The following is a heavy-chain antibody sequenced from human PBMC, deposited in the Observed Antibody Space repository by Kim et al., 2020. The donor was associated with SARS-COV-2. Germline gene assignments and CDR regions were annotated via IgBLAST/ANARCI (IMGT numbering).Heavy chain of an antibody. CDR2: IYPGDSDT. CDR3: ARLGEGGGYDYLNHYYYYGMDV. V-gene: IGHV5-51*01. J-gene: IGHJ6*02. D-gene: IGHD5-12*01. Sequence: GESLKISCKGSGYSFTSYWIGWVRQMPGKGLEWMGIIYPGDSDTRYSPSFQGQVTISADKSISTAYLQWSSLKASDTAMYYCARLGEGGGYDYLNHYYYYGMDVWGQGTTVTVSS. CDR1: GYSFTSYW.